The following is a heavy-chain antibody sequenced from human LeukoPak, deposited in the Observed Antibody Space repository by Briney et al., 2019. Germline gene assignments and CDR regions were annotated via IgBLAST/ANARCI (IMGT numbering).Heavy chain of an antibody. D-gene: IGHD3-10*01. Sequence: PGGSLRLSCAASGFTFSDYAMSWVRQAPGKGLEWVANIKQDGSEKYYVDSVKGRFTISRDNAKNSLYLQMNSLRAEDTAVYYCARDQSLLKLWFRELTDAFDIWGQGTMVTVSS. J-gene: IGHJ3*02. CDR3: ARDQSLLKLWFRELTDAFDI. V-gene: IGHV3-7*01. CDR2: IKQDGSEK. CDR1: GFTFSDYA.